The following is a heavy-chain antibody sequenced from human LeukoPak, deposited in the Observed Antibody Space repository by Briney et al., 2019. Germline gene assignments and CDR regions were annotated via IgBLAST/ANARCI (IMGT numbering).Heavy chain of an antibody. Sequence: SETLSLTCSVSGASIRSHDWSWIRQPAGKGLEWIGHIYISGSTNYNPSLKSRVTISVDTSKNQFSLKLSSLTAADTAVYYCARVHCIGHSCYVDYWGQGALVTVSS. CDR2: IYISGST. V-gene: IGHV4-4*07. D-gene: IGHD2-15*01. CDR3: ARVHCIGHSCYVDY. CDR1: GASIRSHD. J-gene: IGHJ4*02.